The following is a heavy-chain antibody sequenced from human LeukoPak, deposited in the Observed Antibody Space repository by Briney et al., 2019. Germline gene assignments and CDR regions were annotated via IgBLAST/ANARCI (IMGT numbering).Heavy chain of an antibody. CDR3: GRETRGASGYSLDV. J-gene: IGHJ2*01. V-gene: IGHV4-61*08. CDR2: IYISGSL. CDR1: GGSISSGGYY. Sequence: PSETLSLTCTVSGGSISSGGYYWSWIRQHPGKGLEWIGYIYISGSLNYNPSLQSRLTISLDTSKSQFSLRLESVTAADTAVYYCGRETRGASGYSLDVWGRGTLVTVSS. D-gene: IGHD3-3*01.